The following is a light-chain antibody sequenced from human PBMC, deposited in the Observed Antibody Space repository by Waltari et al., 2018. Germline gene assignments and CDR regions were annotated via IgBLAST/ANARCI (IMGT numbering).Light chain of an antibody. J-gene: IGLJ3*02. V-gene: IGLV1-40*01. Sequence: QSVLTQPTSVSGAPGQRVTITCTGNSSNIGANFYVHWYQQLPRAAPKLLIYGDNKRPAGVPDRFAATKSGTAASMAIAGRQAEDEADYYCQSYEGGSWVFGGGTRLTVL. CDR3: QSYEGGSWV. CDR2: GDN. CDR1: SSNIGANFY.